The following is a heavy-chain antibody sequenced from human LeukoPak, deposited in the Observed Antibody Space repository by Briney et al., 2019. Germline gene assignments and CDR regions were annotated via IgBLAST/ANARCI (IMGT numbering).Heavy chain of an antibody. CDR3: ARDDYDYWSGHYWFDP. Sequence: GRSLRLSCAASGFSFSIYAMHWVRQAPAKGLEWVSVIYSGGSTYYADSVKRRFTISRDNYKNTLYLQMNSLRAEDTAVYYCARDDYDYWSGHYWFDPWGQGTLVTVSS. V-gene: IGHV3-66*01. CDR1: GFSFSIYA. D-gene: IGHD3-3*01. CDR2: IYSGGST. J-gene: IGHJ5*02.